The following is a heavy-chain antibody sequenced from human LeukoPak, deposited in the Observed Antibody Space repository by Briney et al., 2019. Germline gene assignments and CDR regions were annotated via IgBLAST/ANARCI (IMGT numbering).Heavy chain of an antibody. CDR3: ARGLQAYSSSWYALVNWFDP. Sequence: SETLSLTCAVYGGSFSGYYWNWIRQPPSKGLEWIGEITHSGSTNYIPSLKSRVTISVDTSKNQFSLKLSSVTAADTAVYYCARGLQAYSSSWYALVNWFDPWGQGTLVTVSS. CDR2: ITHSGST. D-gene: IGHD6-13*01. J-gene: IGHJ5*02. V-gene: IGHV4-34*01. CDR1: GGSFSGYY.